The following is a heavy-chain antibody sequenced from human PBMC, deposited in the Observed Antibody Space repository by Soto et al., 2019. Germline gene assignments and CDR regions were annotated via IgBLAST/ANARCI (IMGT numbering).Heavy chain of an antibody. CDR3: ARAYVVVTANDAFDI. CDR2: ISSSSSYI. J-gene: IGHJ3*02. D-gene: IGHD2-21*02. CDR1: GFTFSSYS. Sequence: GGSLRLSCAASGFTFSSYSMNWVRQAPGKGLEWVSSISSSSSYIYYADSVKGRFTISRDNAKNSLYLQMNSLRAEDTAVYYCARAYVVVTANDAFDIWGQVTMVTVSS. V-gene: IGHV3-21*01.